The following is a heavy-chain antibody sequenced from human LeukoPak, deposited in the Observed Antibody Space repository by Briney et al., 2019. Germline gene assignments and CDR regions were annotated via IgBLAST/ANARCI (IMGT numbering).Heavy chain of an antibody. CDR2: IYSGGST. V-gene: IGHV3-53*01. J-gene: IGHJ4*02. CDR3: ATLVGAPQGY. Sequence: GGSLRLSFAASGFTVSSNYMSWVRQAPGKGLEWVSVIYSGGSTYYADSVKGRFTISRDNSKNTLYLQMNSLRAEDTAVYYCATLVGAPQGYWGQGTLVTVSS. D-gene: IGHD1-26*01. CDR1: GFTVSSNY.